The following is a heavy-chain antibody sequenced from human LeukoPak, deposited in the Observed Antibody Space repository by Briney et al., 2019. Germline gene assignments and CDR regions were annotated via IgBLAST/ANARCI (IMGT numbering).Heavy chain of an antibody. J-gene: IGHJ4*02. CDR3: SFSMIRGVIGTYYFDY. Sequence: GGSLRLSCAASGFTFDDYAMHWVRQAPGKGLEWVSGISWNSGSIGYADSVKGRFTISRDNAKNSLYLQMNSLRAEDTAVYYCSFSMIRGVIGTYYFDYWGQGTLVTVSS. V-gene: IGHV3-9*01. D-gene: IGHD3-10*01. CDR2: ISWNSGSI. CDR1: GFTFDDYA.